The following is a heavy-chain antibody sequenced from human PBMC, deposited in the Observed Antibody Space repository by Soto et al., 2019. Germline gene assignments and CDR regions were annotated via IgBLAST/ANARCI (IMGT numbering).Heavy chain of an antibody. D-gene: IGHD3-22*01. CDR1: GYAFANYH. Sequence: GASVKVSCKASGYAFANYHMHWARQAPGQGLEWMGIINPFSGTTTYAERFQGRVTMTRDTSTSTVYMELSSLRSVDTAVYYCARGGYYDSSGSRNYHYYGMNFWGQGTTVTVS. V-gene: IGHV1-46*01. J-gene: IGHJ6*02. CDR2: INPFSGTT. CDR3: ARGGYYDSSGSRNYHYYGMNF.